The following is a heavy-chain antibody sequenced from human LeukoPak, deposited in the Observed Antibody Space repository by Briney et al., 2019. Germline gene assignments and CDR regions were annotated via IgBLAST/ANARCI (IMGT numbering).Heavy chain of an antibody. D-gene: IGHD3-9*01. J-gene: IGHJ3*02. V-gene: IGHV1-46*01. Sequence: ASVKVSCKASGYTFINHGISWVRQAPGQGLEWMGIINPSGGSTSYAQKFQGRVTMTRDMSTSTVYMELSSLRSEDTAVYYCARERDISAHDAFDIWGQGTMVTVSS. CDR3: ARERDISAHDAFDI. CDR2: INPSGGST. CDR1: GYTFINHG.